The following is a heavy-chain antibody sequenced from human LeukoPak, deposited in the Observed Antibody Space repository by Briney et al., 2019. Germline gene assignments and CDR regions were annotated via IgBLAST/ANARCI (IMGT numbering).Heavy chain of an antibody. CDR1: GGTFSSYA. CDR3: ASFRDGDAFDI. V-gene: IGHV1-18*01. CDR2: ISAYNGNT. J-gene: IGHJ3*02. D-gene: IGHD5-24*01. Sequence: ASVKVSCKASGGTFSSYAISWVRQAPGQGLEWMGWISAYNGNTNYAQKLQGRVTMTTDTSTSTAYMELRSLRSEDTAVYYCASFRDGDAFDIWGQGTMVTVSS.